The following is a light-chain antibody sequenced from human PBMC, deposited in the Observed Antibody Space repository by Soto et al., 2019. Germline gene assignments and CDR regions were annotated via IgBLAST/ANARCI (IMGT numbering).Light chain of an antibody. CDR2: DAS. J-gene: IGKJ1*01. Sequence: EIVLTQSPATLSLSPGERATLSCRASQSVSSSYLAWYQQKPGQAPRLLFYDASTRATGIPARFSGSGSGTDFTLPISSLAPEDFAVYYCQKRSNLPRTFGQGTKVEIK. CDR1: QSVSSSY. CDR3: QKRSNLPRT. V-gene: IGKV3D-20*02.